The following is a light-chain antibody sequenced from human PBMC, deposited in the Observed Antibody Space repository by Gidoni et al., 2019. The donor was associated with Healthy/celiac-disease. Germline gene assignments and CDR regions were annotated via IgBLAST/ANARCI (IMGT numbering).Light chain of an antibody. J-gene: IGKJ4*01. V-gene: IGKV3-20*01. CDR2: GAS. CDR3: QQYGSSPHT. Sequence: EIVLTQSPGTLSLSPGERATLSCRASQSVSSSYLAWYQQKPSQAPRLLIDGASSRATGIPDRFSGSGSGTDFTLTISRLEPEDFAVYYCQQYGSSPHTFGGXTKVEIK. CDR1: QSVSSSY.